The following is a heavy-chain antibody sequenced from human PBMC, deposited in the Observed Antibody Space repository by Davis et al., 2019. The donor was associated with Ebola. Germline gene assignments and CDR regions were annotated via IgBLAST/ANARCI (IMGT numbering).Heavy chain of an antibody. CDR1: GFTFSSYA. CDR3: AKEGMITFGGVMEY. Sequence: GESLKISCAASGFTFSSYAMSWVRQAPGKGLEWVSAISGSGGSTYYADSVKGRFTISRDNSKNTLYLQMNSLRAEDTAVYYCAKEGMITFGGVMEYWGQGTLVTVSS. D-gene: IGHD3-16*01. V-gene: IGHV3-23*01. J-gene: IGHJ4*02. CDR2: ISGSGGST.